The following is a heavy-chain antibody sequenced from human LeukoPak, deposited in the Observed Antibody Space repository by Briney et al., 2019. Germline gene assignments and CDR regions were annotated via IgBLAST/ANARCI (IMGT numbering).Heavy chain of an antibody. Sequence: GGSLRLSCAASGFSFSSYGMSWVRQAPGKGLVWVSAISGSGDRTYYADSVKGRFTISRDNPRNTLYLQLNSLKAEDTAVYYCAKIQGYFDYWGQGALVTVSS. CDR1: GFSFSSYG. V-gene: IGHV3-23*01. CDR2: ISGSGDRT. CDR3: AKIQGYFDY. J-gene: IGHJ4*02.